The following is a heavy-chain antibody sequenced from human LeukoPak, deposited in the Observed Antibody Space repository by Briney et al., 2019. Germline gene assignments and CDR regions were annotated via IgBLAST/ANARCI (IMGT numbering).Heavy chain of an antibody. V-gene: IGHV1-18*01. D-gene: IGHD2-15*01. Sequence: GASVKVSCKASGGTFTSYGISWVRQAPGQGLEWMGRISAYNGNTNYAQKLQGRVTMTTDTSTSTAYMELRSLRSDDTAVYYCAVVVAATDSLDYWGQGTLVTVSS. J-gene: IGHJ4*02. CDR2: ISAYNGNT. CDR3: AVVVAATDSLDY. CDR1: GGTFTSYG.